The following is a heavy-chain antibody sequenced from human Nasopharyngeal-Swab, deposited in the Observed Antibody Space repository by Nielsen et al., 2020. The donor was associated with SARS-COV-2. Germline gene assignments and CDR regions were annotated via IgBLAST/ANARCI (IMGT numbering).Heavy chain of an antibody. D-gene: IGHD2-15*01. CDR1: GELVSSGSFY. Sequence: SATLSLTCSGSGELVSSGSFYWSWIRQSPGKGLEWIGSIYYSGNTYYDPSLEGRVTVSVDTSKNQFSLNLRSVTAADTAVYYCARHGGWEVTYYFDHWGQGTPVTVSS. CDR3: ARHGGWEVTYYFDH. CDR2: IYYSGNT. J-gene: IGHJ4*02. V-gene: IGHV4-39*01.